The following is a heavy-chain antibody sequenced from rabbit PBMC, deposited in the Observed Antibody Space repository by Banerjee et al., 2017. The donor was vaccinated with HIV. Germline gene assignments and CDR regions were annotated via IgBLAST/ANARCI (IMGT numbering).Heavy chain of an antibody. D-gene: IGHD3-1*01. J-gene: IGHJ4*01. CDR3: ARGGHGGGVVYGNL. Sequence: QSLEESGGDLVKPGASLTLTCTASAFTFSSYWICWVRQAPGKGLEWIACIDVGSSGSAHYPSWVNGRFTISKTSSTTVTLQMTSLTAADTATYFCARGGHGGGVVYGNLWGQGTLVTVS. CDR2: IDVGSSGSA. V-gene: IGHV1S40*01. CDR1: AFTFSSYW.